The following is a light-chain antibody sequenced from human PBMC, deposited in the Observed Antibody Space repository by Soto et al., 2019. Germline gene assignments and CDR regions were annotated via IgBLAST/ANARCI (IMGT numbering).Light chain of an antibody. CDR2: DAS. CDR3: QQYGGSPLYT. Sequence: EIVLTQSPATLSLSPGERATLTCRASQSIGTSLAWYKHKPGQTPRLLIYDASDRATDIPARFSGSGSGTDFTLTISSLEPEDFAVYYCQQYGGSPLYTFGQGTKLEIK. V-gene: IGKV3-11*01. J-gene: IGKJ2*01. CDR1: QSIGTS.